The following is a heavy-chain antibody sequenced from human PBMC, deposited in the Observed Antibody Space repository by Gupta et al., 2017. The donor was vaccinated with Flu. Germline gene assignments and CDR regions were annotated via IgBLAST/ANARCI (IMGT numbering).Heavy chain of an antibody. J-gene: IGHJ4*02. CDR1: FGSINSGDYY. CDR2: IYYSGST. D-gene: IGHD3-10*01. V-gene: IGHV4-31*11. CDR3: ARDAYGSGHFDY. Sequence: QVQLQESGPGLVKPSQTLSLTCAVSFGSINSGDYYWSWIRQHPGRGLEWIGYIYYSGSTYYNPSLKSRATISLDTSKNQFSLKLSSVTAADTAKYYCARDAYGSGHFDYWGQGILVTVSS.